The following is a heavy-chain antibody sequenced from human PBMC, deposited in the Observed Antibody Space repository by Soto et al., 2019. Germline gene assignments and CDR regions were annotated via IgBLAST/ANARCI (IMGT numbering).Heavy chain of an antibody. CDR2: ISYDGSNK. D-gene: IGHD3-16*01. CDR1: GFTFSSYA. V-gene: IGHV3-30-3*01. Sequence: GGSLRLSCAASGFTFSSYAMHWVRQAPGKGLEWVAVISYDGSNKYYADSVKGRFTISRDNSKNTLYLQMNSLRAEDTAVYYCARDGLLGFFDYWGQGTPVTVSS. CDR3: ARDGLLGFFDY. J-gene: IGHJ4*02.